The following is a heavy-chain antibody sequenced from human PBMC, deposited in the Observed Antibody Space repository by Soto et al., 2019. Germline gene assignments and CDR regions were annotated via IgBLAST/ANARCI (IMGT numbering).Heavy chain of an antibody. CDR3: ARSITGTVSYYYGMYL. J-gene: IGHJ6*02. V-gene: IGHV1-8*01. CDR1: GYTFTSYD. Sequence: ASVKLSCKASGYTFTSYDINWVRQATGQGFEHLGWMNPNSGNTGYVKKFQGRVTMTRDTSMSTAYMELSSLRSEDTAVYYCARSITGTVSYYYGMYLWGQGTTVTVSS. CDR2: MNPNSGNT. D-gene: IGHD1-20*01.